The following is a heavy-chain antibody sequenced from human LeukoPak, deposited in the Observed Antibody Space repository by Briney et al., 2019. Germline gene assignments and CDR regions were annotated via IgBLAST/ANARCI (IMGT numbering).Heavy chain of an antibody. CDR3: GRAFPPLRTAAAGDY. D-gene: IGHD6-13*01. Sequence: GESLRLSCTASGFTFSDCDMNWFRQAPGKGLEWVSSISYRTSHIYYADSVKGRFTISRDNAKNSLYLQMDSLRAEDTAVYFCGRAFPPLRTAAAGDYWGQGTLVTVSS. V-gene: IGHV3-21*01. CDR1: GFTFSDCD. CDR2: ISYRTSHI. J-gene: IGHJ4*02.